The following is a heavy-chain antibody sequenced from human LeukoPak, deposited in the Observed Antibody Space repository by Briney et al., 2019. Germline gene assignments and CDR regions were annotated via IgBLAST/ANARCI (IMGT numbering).Heavy chain of an antibody. CDR1: GGSVSSYY. V-gene: IGHV4-59*02. CDR2: IYYSGST. J-gene: IGHJ6*02. Sequence: SETLSLTCTVSGGSVSSYYWSWIRQPPGKGLEWIGYIYYSGSTNYNPSLKSRVTISVDTSKNQFSLKLSSVTAADTAVYYCARGKGVTIFGVVKYYGMDVWGQGTTVTVSS. CDR3: ARGKGVTIFGVVKYYGMDV. D-gene: IGHD3-3*01.